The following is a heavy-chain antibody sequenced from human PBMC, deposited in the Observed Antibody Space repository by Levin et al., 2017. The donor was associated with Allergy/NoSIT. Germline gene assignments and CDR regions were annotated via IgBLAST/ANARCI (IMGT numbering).Heavy chain of an antibody. CDR3: ARGLLRGVSYYFDY. Sequence: SGPTLVKPTQTLTLTCTFSGFSLSTSGMCVSWIRQPPGKALEWLARIDWDDDKYYSTSLKTRLTISKDTSKNQVVLTMTNMDPVDTATYYCARGLLRGVSYYFDYWGQGTLVTVSS. D-gene: IGHD3-10*01. J-gene: IGHJ4*02. V-gene: IGHV2-70*11. CDR2: IDWDDDK. CDR1: GFSLSTSGMC.